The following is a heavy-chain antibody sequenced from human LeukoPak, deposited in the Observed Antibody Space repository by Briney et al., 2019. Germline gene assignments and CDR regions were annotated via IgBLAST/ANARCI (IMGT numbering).Heavy chain of an antibody. V-gene: IGHV4-4*02. Sequence: PSGSLSLTCGVSGGSVINTNWWSGVRQPPGKGLEGDGAAQLDGRTNYNPSRESRPTTSVDLSENQASLKPTSVTAADTAVYSCAKEVGVYRPIYYSGQGTLVSVSS. CDR2: AQLDGRT. D-gene: IGHD2-15*01. CDR3: AKEVGVYRPIYY. J-gene: IGHJ4*02. CDR1: GGSVINTNW.